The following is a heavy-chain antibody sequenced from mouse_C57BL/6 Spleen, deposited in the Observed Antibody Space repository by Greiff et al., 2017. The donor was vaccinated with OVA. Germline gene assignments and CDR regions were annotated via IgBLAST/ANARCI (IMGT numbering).Heavy chain of an antibody. Sequence: QVQLQQPGAELVKPGASVKLSCKASGYTFTSYWMQWVKQRPGQGLEWIGEIDPSDSYTNYNQKFKGKATLTVDTSSSTAYMQLSSLTSEDSAVYYCATRYYSNPWYLDYWGQGTTLTVSS. V-gene: IGHV1-50*01. J-gene: IGHJ2*01. D-gene: IGHD2-5*01. CDR2: IDPSDSYT. CDR1: GYTFTSYW. CDR3: ATRYYSNPWYLDY.